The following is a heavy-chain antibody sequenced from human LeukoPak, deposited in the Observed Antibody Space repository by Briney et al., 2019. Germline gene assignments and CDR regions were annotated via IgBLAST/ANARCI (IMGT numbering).Heavy chain of an antibody. CDR1: GYTFTGYD. CDR3: ATFEYTSSSLNY. J-gene: IGHJ4*02. V-gene: IGHV1-2*02. CDR2: INPNSGGT. Sequence: ASVKVSCKASGYTFTGYDMYWVRQAPGQGLEWMGWINPNSGGTNYAQKFQGRVTMTRDTSISTAYMELSRLRPDDTAVYYCATFEYTSSSLNYWGQGTLVTVSS. D-gene: IGHD6-6*01.